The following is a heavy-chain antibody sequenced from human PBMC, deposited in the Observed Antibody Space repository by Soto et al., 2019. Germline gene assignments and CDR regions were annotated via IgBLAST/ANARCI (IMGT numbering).Heavy chain of an antibody. Sequence: GGSLRLSCAASGFTFGDYWMHWVRQPPGKGPEWVSRMTGDGRTTQYADSVKGRFTASRDNAKSTLYLQMNSLRAEDTAVYYCATPEVDYWGPGTLGTVFS. CDR3: ATPEVDY. CDR1: GFTFGDYW. CDR2: MTGDGRTT. V-gene: IGHV3-74*03. J-gene: IGHJ4*02.